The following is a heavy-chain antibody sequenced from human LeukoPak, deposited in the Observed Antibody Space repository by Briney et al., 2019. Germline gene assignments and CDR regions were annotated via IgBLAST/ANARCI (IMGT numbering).Heavy chain of an antibody. CDR1: GGSISIYH. V-gene: IGHV4-4*07. D-gene: IGHD3-16*01. J-gene: IGHJ4*02. CDR3: ARHGGTWTFDY. CDR2: FYTSGST. Sequence: SETLSLTCTVSGGSISIYHWSWIRQPAGKGLEWIGRFYTSGSTSYSPSLKSRVTISVDKSKNQFSLKLRSVTAADTAVYYCARHGGTWTFDYWGQGALVTVSS.